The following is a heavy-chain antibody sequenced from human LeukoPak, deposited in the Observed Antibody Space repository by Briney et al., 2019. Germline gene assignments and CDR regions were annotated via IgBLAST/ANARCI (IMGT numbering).Heavy chain of an antibody. V-gene: IGHV3-30*03. CDR1: GFTFSRYG. CDR2: ISYDKSHR. D-gene: IGHD2-15*01. Sequence: PGRSLRLSCAASGFTFSRYGMYWVRQAPGKGLEWVALISYDKSHRYYADSVKGRFTISRDNSKNTMYLQMNSLRAEDTAVYYCARVGWNYYMDVWGKGTTVTISS. CDR3: ARVGWNYYMDV. J-gene: IGHJ6*03.